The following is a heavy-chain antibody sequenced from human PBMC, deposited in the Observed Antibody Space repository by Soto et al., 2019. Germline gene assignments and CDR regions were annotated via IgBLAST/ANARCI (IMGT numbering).Heavy chain of an antibody. Sequence: QVQLQESGPGLVKPSQTLSLTCTVSGGSISSGGYYWSWIRQHPGKGLEWIGYIYYSGSTYYNPSYKNLVTVSVDTSKMQCSLKLSSVTAADTAVYYGARVNSARPLSALVAFDDGGQGTLVTVSS. V-gene: IGHV4-31*01. J-gene: IGHJ4*02. CDR2: IYYSGST. D-gene: IGHD5-12*01. CDR1: GGSISSGGYY. CDR3: ARVNSARPLSALVAFDD.